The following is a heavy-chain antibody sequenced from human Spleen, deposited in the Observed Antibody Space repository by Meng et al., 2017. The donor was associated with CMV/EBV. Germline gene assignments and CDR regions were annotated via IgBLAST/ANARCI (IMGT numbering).Heavy chain of an antibody. CDR2: ISYSGTT. CDR3: ARESGGGGNFDY. D-gene: IGHD3-16*01. V-gene: IGHV4-39*07. CDR1: RGFISSSSYY. J-gene: IGHJ4*02. Sequence: LQLTESCPGLVKPSEPLSLTCTVPRGFISSSSYYWGWIRQPPGKGLEWIGSISYSGTTYYNPSLKIRVTISVDMSKTRFSLKLSSVTAADTAVYYCARESGGGGNFDYWGQGTLVTVSS.